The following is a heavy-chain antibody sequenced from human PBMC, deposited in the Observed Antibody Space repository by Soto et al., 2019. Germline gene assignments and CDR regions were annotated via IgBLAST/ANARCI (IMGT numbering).Heavy chain of an antibody. CDR1: GYTFSRYG. CDR2: ISGYNGDT. V-gene: IGHV1-18*01. Sequence: GQLVQSGPEVKKPGASVKVSCKTSGYTFSRYGISWVRQAPGQGLEWMGWISGYNGDTNYAQKVQGRVTMTIDTSTYTAYMELRSLTSDDTAIYYCAKNGQPPYYYYGMDVWGQGTTVTVSS. CDR3: AKNGQPPYYYYGMDV. J-gene: IGHJ6*02. D-gene: IGHD2-8*01.